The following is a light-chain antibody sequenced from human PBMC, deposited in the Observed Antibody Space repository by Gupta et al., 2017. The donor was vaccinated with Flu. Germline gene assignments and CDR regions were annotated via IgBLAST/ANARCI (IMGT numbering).Light chain of an antibody. J-gene: IGLJ2*01. V-gene: IGLV3-21*02. Sequence: TGGGNNIESKNVKWYQQKRGQAPQLVVYDDSDRPSGIPERFSGSNSVNTATLTISRVEAGDEADYFCQVWDISSDHFGGGTKLTIL. CDR3: QVWDISSDH. CDR1: NIESKN. CDR2: DDS.